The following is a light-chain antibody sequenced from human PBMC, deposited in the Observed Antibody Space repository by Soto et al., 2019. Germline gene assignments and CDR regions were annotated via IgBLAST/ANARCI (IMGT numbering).Light chain of an antibody. V-gene: IGKV1-5*01. CDR1: QSISSW. J-gene: IGKJ1*01. CDR3: QQYNSYSRT. Sequence: DIQMTQSPSTLSASVGARVIITCRARQSISSWLAWYQQNPGKAPKFLIYDASSLESGVPSRFSGSGSGTEFTLTISSLQPDDFATYYCQQYNSYSRTFGQGTKVDIK. CDR2: DAS.